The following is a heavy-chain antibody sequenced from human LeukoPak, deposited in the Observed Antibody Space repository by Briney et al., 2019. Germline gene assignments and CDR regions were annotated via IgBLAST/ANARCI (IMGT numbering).Heavy chain of an antibody. CDR2: VSVYGGTT. CDR3: AKIAYYYGSGSFDY. D-gene: IGHD3-10*01. Sequence: GGSLRLSCAASGFTFSSYAMSWVRQAPGKGLEWVSTVSVYGGTTYYADSVKGRFTISRDNSKNTLYLQMNSLRAEDTAVYYCAKIAYYYGSGSFDYWGQGTLVTVSS. J-gene: IGHJ4*02. CDR1: GFTFSSYA. V-gene: IGHV3-23*01.